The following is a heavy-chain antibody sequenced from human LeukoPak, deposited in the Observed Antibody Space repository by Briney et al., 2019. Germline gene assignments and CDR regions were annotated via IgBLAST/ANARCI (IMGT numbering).Heavy chain of an antibody. Sequence: SETLSLTCAVYGGSFSGYYWTWIRQSPGKGLEWIGEINHSGSTNYNPSLKSRVTISVDTSKNQFSLKLNSVTAADTAVYYCARGLIKGIAVAGTGWGQGTLVTVSS. V-gene: IGHV4-34*01. J-gene: IGHJ4*02. CDR2: INHSGST. CDR1: GGSFSGYY. CDR3: ARGLIKGIAVAGTG. D-gene: IGHD6-19*01.